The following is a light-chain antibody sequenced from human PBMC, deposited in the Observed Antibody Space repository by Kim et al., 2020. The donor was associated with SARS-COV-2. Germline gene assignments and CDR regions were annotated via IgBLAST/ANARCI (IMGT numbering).Light chain of an antibody. J-gene: IGKJ1*01. CDR1: RSVTSSS. Sequence: SPGERATLTRRASRSVTSSSLAWYQQKPGQAPRLLIYGASSRATGIPDRFSGSGSGTDFTLTISGLEPEDFAVYYCQQYGSSPRTFGQGTKVDIK. CDR3: QQYGSSPRT. CDR2: GAS. V-gene: IGKV3-20*01.